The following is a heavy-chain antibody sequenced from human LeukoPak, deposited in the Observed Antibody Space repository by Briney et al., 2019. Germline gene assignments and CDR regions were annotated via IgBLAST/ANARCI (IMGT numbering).Heavy chain of an antibody. CDR2: ISGSGGST. J-gene: IGHJ4*02. D-gene: IGHD3-10*01. CDR3: AKDWLYGSGSYFEPYFDY. CDR1: GFTFSSYA. V-gene: IGHV3-23*01. Sequence: PGGSLRLSCAASGFTFSSYAMSWVRQAPGKGLEWVSAISGSGGSTYYADSVKGRFTISRDNSKNTLYLQMNSLRAEDTAVYYCAKDWLYGSGSYFEPYFDYWGQGTLVTVSS.